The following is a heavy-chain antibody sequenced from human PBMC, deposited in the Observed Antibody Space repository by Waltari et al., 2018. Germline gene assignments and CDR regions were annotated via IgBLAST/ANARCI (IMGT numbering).Heavy chain of an antibody. D-gene: IGHD3-16*01. V-gene: IGHV1-8*03. CDR3: ARLRRAKGGNWFDP. CDR2: MTTNSANN. J-gene: IGHJ5*02. CDR1: GYTFTSYD. Sequence: QVQLVQSGAEVKKPGASVKVSCKASGYTFTSYDINWVRQATGQGLEWIGWMTTNSANNCDAQKCKVRVTTTRNTSISTAYMELSSLRSEDTAVYYCARLRRAKGGNWFDPWGQGTLVTVSS.